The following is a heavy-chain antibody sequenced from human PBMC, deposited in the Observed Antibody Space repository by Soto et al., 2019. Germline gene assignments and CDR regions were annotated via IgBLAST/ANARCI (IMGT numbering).Heavy chain of an antibody. D-gene: IGHD6-19*01. V-gene: IGHV5-51*01. J-gene: IGHJ3*02. CDR3: ARSSSPHGSGVAFEI. CDR1: GYSFTRYW. CDR2: IYPGDSDT. Sequence: GASLKISCKGSGYSFTRYWIGWVRQMPGKGLEWMGIIYPGDSDTRYSPSFQGQVTISADKSISTAYLQWSSLKASDTAMYYCARSSSPHGSGVAFEIWGQGTMVTVSS.